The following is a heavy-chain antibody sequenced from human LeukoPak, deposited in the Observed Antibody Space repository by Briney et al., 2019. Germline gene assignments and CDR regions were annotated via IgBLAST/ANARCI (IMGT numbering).Heavy chain of an antibody. CDR2: IYYSGST. J-gene: IGHJ5*02. D-gene: IGHD1-20*01. CDR1: GGSISSSSYY. Sequence: SETLSLTCTVSGGSISSSSYYWGWLRQPPGKGLEWIGSIYYSGSTYYNPSLKSRVTISVDTSKNQFSLKLSSVTAADTAVYYCARDPSITGTPGWFDPWGQGTLVTVSS. CDR3: ARDPSITGTPGWFDP. V-gene: IGHV4-39*07.